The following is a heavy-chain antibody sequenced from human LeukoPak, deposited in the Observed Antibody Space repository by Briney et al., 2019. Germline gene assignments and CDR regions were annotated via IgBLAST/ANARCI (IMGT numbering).Heavy chain of an antibody. CDR3: VRSFDI. J-gene: IGHJ3*02. CDR2: INSDGSRT. CDR1: GFTFSSYW. V-gene: IGHV3-74*01. Sequence: PGGSLRLSCAASGFTFSSYWMHWVRQAPGKGLVWVSRINSDGSRTDYADSVKGHFTISRDNAKNTLYLQENSLTAEDTAIYYCVRSFDIWGQGTMITVSS.